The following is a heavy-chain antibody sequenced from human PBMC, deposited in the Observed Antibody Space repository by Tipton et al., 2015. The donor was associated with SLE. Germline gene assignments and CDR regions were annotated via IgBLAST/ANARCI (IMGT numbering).Heavy chain of an antibody. J-gene: IGHJ3*01. D-gene: IGHD3-3*01. Sequence: TLSLTCTVSGYSVSDGPYWGWFRQSPGKGLEWIANIYHSGTTYYNPSLRSRVFISVETSKNQFSLKLSSVTAADTAVYYCGRLIFGVVIGAFDVWGQGTMVTVS. CDR1: GYSVSDGPY. V-gene: IGHV4-38-2*02. CDR2: IYHSGTT. CDR3: GRLIFGVVIGAFDV.